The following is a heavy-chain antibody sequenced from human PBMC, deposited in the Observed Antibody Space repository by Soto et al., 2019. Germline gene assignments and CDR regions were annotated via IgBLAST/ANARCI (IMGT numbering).Heavy chain of an antibody. J-gene: IGHJ6*03. CDR1: GGSIRSYC. V-gene: IGHV4-59*03. Sequence: QVQLQESGPTLVKPSETLSLTCTVSGGSIRSYCWTWIRPPPGEVLEWIGCICNSGTTNYNPSLNSRVAISIDIQKGQFALRLSSVTVADTAFYYCAGCGSIVVSTRRLMYIWAKGTTVTVSS. CDR2: ICNSGTT. CDR3: AGCGSIVVSTRRLMYI. D-gene: IGHD3-22*01.